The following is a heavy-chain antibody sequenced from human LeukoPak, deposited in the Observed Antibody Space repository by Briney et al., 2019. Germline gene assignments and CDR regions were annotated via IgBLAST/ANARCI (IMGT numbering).Heavy chain of an antibody. Sequence: SETLSLTCTVSGGSISSYYWSWIRQPAGKGLEWIGRIYTSGSTNYNPSLKSRVTMSVDTSKNQFSLKLSSVTAADTAVYYCARDCASFWSGYSCLDIWGQGTMVTVSS. CDR3: ARDCASFWSGYSCLDI. CDR2: IYTSGST. V-gene: IGHV4-4*07. D-gene: IGHD3-3*01. CDR1: GGSISSYY. J-gene: IGHJ3*02.